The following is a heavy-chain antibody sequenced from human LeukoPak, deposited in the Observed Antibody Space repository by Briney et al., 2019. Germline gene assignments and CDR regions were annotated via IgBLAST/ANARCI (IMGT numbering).Heavy chain of an antibody. J-gene: IGHJ5*02. V-gene: IGHV1-69-2*01. CDR1: GYTFTDYY. D-gene: IGHD1-26*01. Sequence: VKISCKVSGYTFTDYYMHWVQQAPGKGLEWIGLVDPEDGETIYAEKFQGRVTITADTSTDTAYMELSSLRSEDTAVYYCARTGSYYEVWFDPWGQGTLVTVSS. CDR2: VDPEDGET. CDR3: ARTGSYYEVWFDP.